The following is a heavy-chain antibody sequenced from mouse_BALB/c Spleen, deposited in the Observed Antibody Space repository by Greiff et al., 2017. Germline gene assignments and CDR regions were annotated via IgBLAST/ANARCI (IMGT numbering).Heavy chain of an antibody. Sequence: EVKLVESGGGLVKPGGSLKLSCAASGFTFSDYYMYWVRQTPEKRLEWVTTISDGGSYTYYPDSVKGRFTISRDNAKNNLYLQMSSLKSEDTAMYYCASNRYDDYAMDYWGQGTSVTVSS. D-gene: IGHD2-14*01. V-gene: IGHV5-4*02. CDR3: ASNRYDDYAMDY. CDR2: ISDGGSYT. J-gene: IGHJ4*01. CDR1: GFTFSDYY.